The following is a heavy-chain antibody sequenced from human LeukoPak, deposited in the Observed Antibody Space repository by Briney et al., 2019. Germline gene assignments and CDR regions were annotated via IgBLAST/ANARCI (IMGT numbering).Heavy chain of an antibody. V-gene: IGHV4-59*01. D-gene: IGHD1-1*01. CDR3: ARASQLGDFDY. CDR1: GDSISNYF. Sequence: SETLSLTCTVSGDSISNYFWNWIRQPPGKGLEWIGYIYYSGSTNYNPSLKSRVTISVDTSKNQFSLKLSSVTAADTAVYFCARASQLGDFDYWGQGTLVTVSS. J-gene: IGHJ4*02. CDR2: IYYSGST.